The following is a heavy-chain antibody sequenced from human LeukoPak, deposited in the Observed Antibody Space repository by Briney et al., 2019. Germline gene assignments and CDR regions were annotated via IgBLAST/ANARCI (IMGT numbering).Heavy chain of an antibody. D-gene: IGHD5-12*01. CDR1: GFSFNTYW. V-gene: IGHV3-7*01. J-gene: IGHJ4*02. Sequence: GGSLRLSCAASGFSFNTYWMSWVRQAPGKGLEWVANTKPDGSEKYYVDSVRGRFTISRDNAKSLLFLQMSNLRAEDTAIYYCATDGYNGARDSWGQGTLVTVSS. CDR2: TKPDGSEK. CDR3: ATDGYNGARDS.